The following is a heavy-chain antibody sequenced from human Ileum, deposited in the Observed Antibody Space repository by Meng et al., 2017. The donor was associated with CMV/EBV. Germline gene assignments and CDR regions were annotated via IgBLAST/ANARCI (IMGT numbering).Heavy chain of an antibody. V-gene: IGHV3-66*02. CDR2: IYDAGNT. Sequence: SCATSGFIASNNYMDWVRPAPGKGLERVSVIYDAGNTYYTDSVKGRFTNTRDNSKNTLYLEMNSLRVEGTAVYYCARGAFDWGQGTLVTVSS. J-gene: IGHJ4*02. CDR1: GFIASNNY. D-gene: IGHD2/OR15-2a*01. CDR3: ARGAFD.